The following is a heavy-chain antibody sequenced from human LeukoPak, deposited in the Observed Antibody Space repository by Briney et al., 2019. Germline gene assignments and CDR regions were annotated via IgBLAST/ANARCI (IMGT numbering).Heavy chain of an antibody. CDR3: ARALRSPYYMDV. CDR2: ISSSSSYI. J-gene: IGHJ6*03. CDR1: GFTFSSYS. V-gene: IGHV3-21*01. Sequence: GGSLRLSCAASGFTFSSYSMNWVRQAPGKGLEWVSSISSSSSYIYYADSVKSRFTISRDNAKNSLYLQMNSLRAEDTAVYYCARALRSPYYMDVWGKGTTVTVSS.